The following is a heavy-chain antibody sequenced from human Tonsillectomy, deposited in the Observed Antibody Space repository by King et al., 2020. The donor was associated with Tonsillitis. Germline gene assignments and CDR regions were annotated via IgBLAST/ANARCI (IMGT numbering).Heavy chain of an antibody. Sequence: VQLVESGGGVVQPGRSLRLSCAASGFTFRNYGMHWVRQAPGKGLDWVAVISYDGSRKNYADSVKGRFAISRDKSNSTVYLQVNSLRAEDTALYYCARERLYSSGWGIDYWGQGTPVTVSS. J-gene: IGHJ4*02. CDR3: ARERLYSSGWGIDY. D-gene: IGHD6-25*01. CDR2: ISYDGSRK. V-gene: IGHV3-33*05. CDR1: GFTFRNYG.